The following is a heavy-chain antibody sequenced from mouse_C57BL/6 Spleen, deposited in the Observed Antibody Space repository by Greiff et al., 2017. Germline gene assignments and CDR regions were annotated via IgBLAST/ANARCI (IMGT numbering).Heavy chain of an antibody. J-gene: IGHJ1*03. D-gene: IGHD1-1*01. V-gene: IGHV3-6*01. CDR3: ARDEVGSSPLYFDV. CDR1: GYSITSGYY. Sequence: EVKLMESGPGLVKPSQSLSLTCSVTGYSITSGYYWNWIRQFPGNKLEWMGYISYDGSNNYNPSLKNRISITRDTSKNQFFLKLNSVTTEDTATYYCARDEVGSSPLYFDVWGTGTTVTVSS. CDR2: ISYDGSN.